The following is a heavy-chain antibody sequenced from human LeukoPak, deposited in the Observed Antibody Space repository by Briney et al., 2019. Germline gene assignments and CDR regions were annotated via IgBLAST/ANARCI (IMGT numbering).Heavy chain of an antibody. J-gene: IGHJ4*02. Sequence: GASVKVSCKASGGTFSRYAISWVRQSPGQGLEWMGGIIPIFGTANYAQKFQGRVTITADESTSTAYMELSSLRSEDTAVYYCARVYGGNCLEKGCWGQGTLVTVSS. CDR2: IIPIFGTA. D-gene: IGHD4-23*01. CDR1: GGTFSRYA. V-gene: IGHV1-69*13. CDR3: ARVYGGNCLEKGC.